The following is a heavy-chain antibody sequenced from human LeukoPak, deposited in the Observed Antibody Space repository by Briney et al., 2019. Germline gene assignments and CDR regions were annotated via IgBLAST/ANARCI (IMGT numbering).Heavy chain of an antibody. CDR1: GGSISSGDYY. D-gene: IGHD1-7*01. CDR2: IYYSGST. CDR3: AREGLGLELPFSY. V-gene: IGHV4-30-4*08. J-gene: IGHJ4*02. Sequence: SETLSLTCTVSGGSISSGDYYWSWIRQPPGKGLEWIGYIYYSGSTYYNPSLKSRVTISVDTSKNQFSLKLSSVTAADTAVYYCAREGLGLELPFSYWGQGTLVTVSS.